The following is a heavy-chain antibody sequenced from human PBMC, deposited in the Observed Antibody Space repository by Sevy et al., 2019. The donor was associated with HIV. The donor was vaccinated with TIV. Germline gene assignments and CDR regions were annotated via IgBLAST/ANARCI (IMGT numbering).Heavy chain of an antibody. CDR2: ISSSGSTI. CDR1: GFTFSDYY. J-gene: IGHJ6*02. CDR3: ASRPRDYYGWGSYCENGMDV. V-gene: IGHV3-11*01. Sequence: GGSLRLSCAASGFTFSDYYMSWIRQAPGKGLEWVSYISSSGSTIYYADSVKGRFTISRDNAKKSLYLQMNSLRAEDTAVYYCASRPRDYYGWGSYCENGMDVWGQGTTVTVSS. D-gene: IGHD3-10*01.